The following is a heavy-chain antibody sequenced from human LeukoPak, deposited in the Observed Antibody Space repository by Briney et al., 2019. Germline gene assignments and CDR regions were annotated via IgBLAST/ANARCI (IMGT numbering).Heavy chain of an antibody. Sequence: PGGSLRLSCAASGFTFSSYAMSWVRQAPGKGPEWVSAISGSGGSTYYADSVKGRFTISRDNSKNTLYLQMNSLRAEDAAVYYCAKDRSIAARHFDYWGQGTLVTVSS. V-gene: IGHV3-23*01. CDR3: AKDRSIAARHFDY. CDR1: GFTFSSYA. CDR2: ISGSGGST. D-gene: IGHD6-6*01. J-gene: IGHJ4*02.